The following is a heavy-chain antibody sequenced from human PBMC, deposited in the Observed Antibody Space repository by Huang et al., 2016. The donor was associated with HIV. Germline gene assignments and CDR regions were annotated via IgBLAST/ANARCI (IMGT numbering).Heavy chain of an antibody. CDR3: ATDYFDSSGNGAFDI. D-gene: IGHD3-22*01. Sequence: QVQLVQSGAEVKKPGASVKVSCKASGYTFTQYVISWVRPAPGQGLAWMGWISSYTGNSNYAQKFQGRVTMTTDTSTTTVYMELRNLRSDDTAVYYCATDYFDSSGNGAFDIWGQGTMVTVSS. V-gene: IGHV1-18*01. J-gene: IGHJ3*02. CDR1: GYTFTQYV. CDR2: ISSYTGNS.